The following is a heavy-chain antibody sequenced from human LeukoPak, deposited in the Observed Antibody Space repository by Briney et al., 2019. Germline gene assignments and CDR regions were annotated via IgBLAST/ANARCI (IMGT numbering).Heavy chain of an antibody. CDR2: ISAYSGNT. D-gene: IGHD6-6*01. CDR3: ARSSSIPPPYYFDY. J-gene: IGHJ4*02. V-gene: IGHV1-18*01. CDR1: GYTFTSYG. Sequence: ASVKVSCKASGYTFTSYGISWVRQAPGQGLEWMGWISAYSGNTNYAQKLQGRVTMTTDTSTSTAYMELRSLRSDDTAIYFCARSSSIPPPYYFDYWGQGTLVTVSS.